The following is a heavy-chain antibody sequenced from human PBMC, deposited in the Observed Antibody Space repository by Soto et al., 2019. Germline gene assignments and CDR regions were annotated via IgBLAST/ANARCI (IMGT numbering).Heavy chain of an antibody. CDR3: ARGDSTDCSNGVCSFFYNHDMDV. CDR1: GYSFTDYH. D-gene: IGHD2-8*01. Sequence: ASVKVSCKTSGYSFTDYHIHWVRQAPGQGLEWLGRINPKSGGTSTAQKFQGWVTMTTDTSISTASMELTRLTSDDTAIYYCARGDSTDCSNGVCSFFYNHDMDVWGQGTTVTVSS. CDR2: INPKSGGT. J-gene: IGHJ6*02. V-gene: IGHV1-2*04.